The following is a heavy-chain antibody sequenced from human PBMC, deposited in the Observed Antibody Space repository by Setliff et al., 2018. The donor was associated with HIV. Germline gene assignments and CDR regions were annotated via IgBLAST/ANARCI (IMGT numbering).Heavy chain of an antibody. CDR1: GDSISSGSYY. Sequence: SETLSLTCSVSGDSISSGSYYWSWIRLPPGKGLEWIGYIYTSGITNYNPSLKSRVTISVDTSKNQFSLKLTSVTAADTAIYYCARGVNFDYWGQGTQVTVSS. D-gene: IGHD3-3*01. CDR2: IYTSGIT. CDR3: ARGVNFDY. J-gene: IGHJ4*02. V-gene: IGHV4-61*01.